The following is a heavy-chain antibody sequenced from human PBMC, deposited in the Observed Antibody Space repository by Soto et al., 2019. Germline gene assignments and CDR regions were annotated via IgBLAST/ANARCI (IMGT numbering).Heavy chain of an antibody. V-gene: IGHV4-34*01. CDR3: ARGLVGEQQLVDAFDI. CDR2: INHSGST. CDR1: GGSFSGYY. Sequence: SETLSLTCAVYGGSFSGYYWSWIRQPPGKGLEWIGEINHSGSTNYNPSLKSRVTISVDTSKNQFSLKLSSVTAADTAVYYCARGLVGEQQLVDAFDIWGQGTMVTVSS. J-gene: IGHJ3*02. D-gene: IGHD6-13*01.